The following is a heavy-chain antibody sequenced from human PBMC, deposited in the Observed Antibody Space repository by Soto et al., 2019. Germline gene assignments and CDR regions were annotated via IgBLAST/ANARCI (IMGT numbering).Heavy chain of an antibody. J-gene: IGHJ6*02. CDR1: GGSISSSRSY. CDR3: ARHLRDTYYYGFDV. Sequence: PSETLSLTCTVSGGSISSSRSYWGWIRLPPGKGLEWIATISYDGDTYHNPSLKSRVTISADTSKNQFSLRLSSVTAADTAVYYCARHLRDTYYYGFDVWGQGXTVTVSS. V-gene: IGHV4-39*01. D-gene: IGHD5-18*01. CDR2: ISYDGDT.